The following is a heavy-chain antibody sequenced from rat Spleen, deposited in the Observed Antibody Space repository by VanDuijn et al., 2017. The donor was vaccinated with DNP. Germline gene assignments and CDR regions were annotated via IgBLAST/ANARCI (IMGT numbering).Heavy chain of an antibody. D-gene: IGHD1-4*01. J-gene: IGHJ2*01. CDR2: IIYDGSRT. Sequence: EVQLVESGGGLVQPGRSLKLSCAASGFTFSDYNMAWVRQAPKKGLEWVPTIIYDGSRTYYRDYVKGRFTISRDNAKSTLYLQMDSRRSEDTATYYCATHGYGYNSLDYWGQGVMVTVSS. CDR1: GFTFSDYN. V-gene: IGHV5S10*01. CDR3: ATHGYGYNSLDY.